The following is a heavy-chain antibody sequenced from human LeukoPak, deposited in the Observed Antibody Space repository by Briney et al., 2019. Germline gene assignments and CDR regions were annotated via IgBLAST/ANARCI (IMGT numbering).Heavy chain of an antibody. CDR2: IYHSGST. Sequence: SETLSLTCTVSGGSISSGGYYWSWIRQPPGKGLEWIGYIYHSGSTYYNPSLKSRVTISVDRSKNQFSLKLSSVTAADTAVYYCARAGGIAVAGTVGWFDPWGQGTLVTVSS. CDR1: GGSISSGGYY. J-gene: IGHJ5*02. D-gene: IGHD6-19*01. V-gene: IGHV4-30-2*01. CDR3: ARAGGIAVAGTVGWFDP.